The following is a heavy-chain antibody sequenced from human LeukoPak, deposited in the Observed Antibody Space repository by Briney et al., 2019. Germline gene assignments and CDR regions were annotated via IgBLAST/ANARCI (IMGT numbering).Heavy chain of an antibody. J-gene: IGHJ6*03. CDR2: ISYDGSNK. V-gene: IGHV3-30*18. Sequence: GGSLRLSCAASGFTFSDYYMSWIRQAPGKGLEWVAVISYDGSNKYYADSVKGRFTISRDNSKNTLYPQMNSLRAEDTAVYYCAKPPLYYYYMDVWGKGTTVTVSS. CDR1: GFTFSDYY. CDR3: AKPPLYYYYMDV.